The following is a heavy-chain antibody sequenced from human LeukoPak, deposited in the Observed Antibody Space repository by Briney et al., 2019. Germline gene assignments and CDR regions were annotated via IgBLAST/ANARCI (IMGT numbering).Heavy chain of an antibody. Sequence: GASVKLSCKASGGTFSSYAISWVRQAPGQGLEWMGGIILIFGTANYAQKFQGRVTITADESTSTAYMELSSQGSEDTAVYYCERDIEGVPAAMWKNGWFDPWGQGSLVSVSS. CDR1: GGTFSSYA. CDR3: ERDIEGVPAAMWKNGWFDP. J-gene: IGHJ5*02. CDR2: IILIFGTA. V-gene: IGHV1-69*13. D-gene: IGHD2-2*01.